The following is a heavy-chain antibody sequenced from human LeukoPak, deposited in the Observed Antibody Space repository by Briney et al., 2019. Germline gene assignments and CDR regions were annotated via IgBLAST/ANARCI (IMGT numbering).Heavy chain of an antibody. D-gene: IGHD3-16*01. CDR1: GYIFTDYY. CDR2: INPNSGVT. Sequence: ASVKVSCKASGYIFTDYYMHWVRQAPGQGLERMGWINPNSGVTNYAQKLQGRVTMTRDTSISTVYMELTRLRSDDTAVYYCARDGGFDYWGQGTLVTVSS. CDR3: ARDGGFDY. V-gene: IGHV1-2*02. J-gene: IGHJ4*02.